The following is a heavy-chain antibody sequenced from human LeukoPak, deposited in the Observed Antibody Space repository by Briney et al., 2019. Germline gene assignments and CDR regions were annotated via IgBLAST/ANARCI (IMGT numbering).Heavy chain of an antibody. V-gene: IGHV1-2*02. CDR1: GYTFTSYG. D-gene: IGHD6-6*01. J-gene: IGHJ4*02. CDR3: ARMSIAARLVGVDY. Sequence: ASVKVSCKASGYTFTSYGISWVRQAPGQGLEWMGWINPNSGGTNYAQKFQGRVTMTRDTSISTAYMELSRLRSDDTAVYYCARMSIAARLVGVDYWGQGTLVTVSS. CDR2: INPNSGGT.